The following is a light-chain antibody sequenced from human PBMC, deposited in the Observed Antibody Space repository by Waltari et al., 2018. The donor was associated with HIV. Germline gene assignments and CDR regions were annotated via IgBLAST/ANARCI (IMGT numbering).Light chain of an antibody. CDR2: GAS. CDR3: QHYGSSHLT. J-gene: IGKJ4*01. V-gene: IGKV3-20*01. CDR1: QSVSSSY. Sequence: EIVLTQSPGTLSLSPGERGTLSCRASQSVSSSYVAWYQQKPGQAPMLLIYGASSRATGIPDRFSGSGSGTDFTLSISGLEPEDFAVYYCQHYGSSHLTFGGGTKVEIK.